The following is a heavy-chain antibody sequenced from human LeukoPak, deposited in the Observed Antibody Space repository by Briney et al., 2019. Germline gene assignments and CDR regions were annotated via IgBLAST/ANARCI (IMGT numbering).Heavy chain of an antibody. J-gene: IGHJ4*02. CDR3: ATGDNYQWPV. V-gene: IGHV4-4*02. Sequence: SETLSPTCAVSGGSITSNWWSWVRQPPGKGLEFIGEIYHNGNTNYNPSLKSRVTILVDKSKNQFSLKLSSVTAADTAVYFCATGDNYQWPVWGQGTLVTVSS. CDR2: IYHNGNT. D-gene: IGHD6-19*01. CDR1: GGSITSNW.